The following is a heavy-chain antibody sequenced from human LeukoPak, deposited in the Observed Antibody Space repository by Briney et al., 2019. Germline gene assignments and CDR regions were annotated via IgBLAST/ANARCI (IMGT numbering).Heavy chain of an antibody. CDR1: GFTFRIYS. CDR3: VKNRQSSSSDFDY. D-gene: IGHD6-6*01. J-gene: IGHJ4*02. Sequence: AGSLRLSCVASGFTFRIYSMNWVRQAPGKGLEWVASMSSSSSFITYADSIKGRFTISRDNAKNSLYLQMNSLRAEDTAVYYCVKNRQSSSSDFDYWGQGTLVTVSS. CDR2: MSSSSSFI. V-gene: IGHV3-21*06.